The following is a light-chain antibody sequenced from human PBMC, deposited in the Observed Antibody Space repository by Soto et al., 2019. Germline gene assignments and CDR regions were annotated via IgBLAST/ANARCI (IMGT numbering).Light chain of an antibody. CDR3: AAWDDSLNGLFV. Sequence: QSVLTQPPSASGTPGQRVTISCSGSSSNIGSNTVDWYQQLPGTAPKLLIYSTNQRPSGVPDRFSGSKSATSASLAISGLQSEDEADYYCAAWDDSLNGLFVFGTGTKVTVL. CDR2: STN. CDR1: SSNIGSNT. V-gene: IGLV1-44*01. J-gene: IGLJ1*01.